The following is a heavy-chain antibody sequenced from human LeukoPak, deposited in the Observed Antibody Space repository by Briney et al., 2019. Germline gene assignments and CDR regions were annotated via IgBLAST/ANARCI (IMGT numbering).Heavy chain of an antibody. Sequence: TGGSLRLSCAASGFTFSSYAMNWVRQAPGKGLEWVSSITSSSSYIYYADSLKGRFTISRDNAKNTLYLQMNSLRAEDTAVYYCAKDSPLGYDSSGYCEYWGQGTLVTVSS. CDR2: ITSSSSYI. CDR3: AKDSPLGYDSSGYCEY. J-gene: IGHJ4*02. CDR1: GFTFSSYA. V-gene: IGHV3-21*01. D-gene: IGHD3-22*01.